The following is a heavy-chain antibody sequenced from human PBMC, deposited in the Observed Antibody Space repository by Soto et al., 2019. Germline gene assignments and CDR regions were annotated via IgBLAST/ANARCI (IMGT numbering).Heavy chain of an antibody. J-gene: IGHJ6*02. CDR2: IWYDGSNK. CDR3: ARGTEYFYYGMDV. V-gene: IGHV3-33*01. CDR1: GFTFSSYG. D-gene: IGHD1-1*01. Sequence: QVQLVESGGGVVQPGRSLRLSCAASGFTFSSYGMHWVRQAPGKGLEWVAVIWYDGSNKYYADSVKGRFTISRDNSKNTLFLQMNSLRAEDTAVYYCARGTEYFYYGMDVWDQGTTVTVSS.